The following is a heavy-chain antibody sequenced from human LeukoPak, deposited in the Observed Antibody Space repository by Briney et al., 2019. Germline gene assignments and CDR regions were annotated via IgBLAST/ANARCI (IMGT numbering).Heavy chain of an antibody. CDR2: ISSSGSTI. J-gene: IGHJ4*02. CDR3: AKGRDYGGWLFFDY. D-gene: IGHD4-23*01. Sequence: SGGSLRLSCAASGFTFSDYYMSWIRQAPGKGLEWVSYISSSGSTIYYADSVKGRFTISRDNAKNSQYLQMNSLRAEDTAVYYCAKGRDYGGWLFFDYWGQGSLVTVSS. CDR1: GFTFSDYY. V-gene: IGHV3-11*01.